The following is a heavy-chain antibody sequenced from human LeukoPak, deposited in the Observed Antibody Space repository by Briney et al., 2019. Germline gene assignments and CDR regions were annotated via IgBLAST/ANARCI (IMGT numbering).Heavy chain of an antibody. CDR2: IHRSGSP. J-gene: IGHJ4*02. V-gene: IGHV4-4*02. CDR3: AREILGGFNPGAY. D-gene: IGHD1-14*01. Sequence: PSETLSLTSTVSLDSTTSNFWSWVRQPPGKGLEWIGEIHRSGSPNYNPSLQSRVTISIDRSRNQIVLELSSVTAADTAVYYCAREILGGFNPGAYWGQGTLVTVSS. CDR1: LDSTTSNF.